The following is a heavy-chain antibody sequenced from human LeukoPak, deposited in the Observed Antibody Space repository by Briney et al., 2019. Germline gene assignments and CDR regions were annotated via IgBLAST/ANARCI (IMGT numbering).Heavy chain of an antibody. CDR3: ARPTLDCCYTGTTDYYYMDV. CDR1: GYTFTGYY. CDR2: INPNSGGT. D-gene: IGHD2-2*02. Sequence: GASVKVSCKASGYTFTGYYMHWVRQAPGQGLEWMGWINPNSGGTNYAQKFQGRVTMTRDTSISTAYMELSRLRPDDTAVYYCARPTLDCCYTGTTDYYYMDVWGKGTTVTVSS. J-gene: IGHJ6*03. V-gene: IGHV1-2*02.